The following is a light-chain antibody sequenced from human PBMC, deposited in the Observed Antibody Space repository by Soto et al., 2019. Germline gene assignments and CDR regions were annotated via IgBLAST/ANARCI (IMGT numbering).Light chain of an antibody. J-gene: IGKJ4*01. V-gene: IGKV3-15*01. CDR3: QQYNHWPLS. Sequence: TVMTQSPATLSVSPGERATLSCRASQGLGTKLAWYQQRPGQAPRLLIYAASTRATGVPARFSGSGSETEFTLTITTLQSEDFAVYYCQQYNHWPLSFGVGTKVEIK. CDR1: QGLGTK. CDR2: AAS.